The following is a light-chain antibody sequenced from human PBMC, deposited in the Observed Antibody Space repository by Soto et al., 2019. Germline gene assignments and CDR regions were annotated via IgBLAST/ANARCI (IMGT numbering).Light chain of an antibody. CDR1: QSISSW. J-gene: IGKJ2*01. CDR2: KAS. CDR3: QQYKSLYT. V-gene: IGKV1-5*03. Sequence: DIQMTQSPSTLSASVGDRVTITCRASQSISSWLAWYQQKPGKAPKLLMYKASSLESGVPSRFSGSGSGTEFTLTISSLQPDDFATYYCQQYKSLYTFGQGTKLEIK.